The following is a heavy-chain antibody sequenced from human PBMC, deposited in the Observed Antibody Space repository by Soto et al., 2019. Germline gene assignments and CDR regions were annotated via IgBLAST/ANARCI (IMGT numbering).Heavy chain of an antibody. J-gene: IGHJ4*02. Sequence: EVQLVESGGGLVQPGGSLRLSCAASGFTFSSYWIHWVRQAPGKGLVWVSNINGDGSRTNYADSVKGRFTISRDNAKNTLYLEMHSLRAEDTAVYYCARDPWGPGEGAGDYWGQGTLVTVSS. CDR1: GFTFSSYW. CDR3: ARDPWGPGEGAGDY. V-gene: IGHV3-74*01. D-gene: IGHD7-27*01. CDR2: INGDGSRT.